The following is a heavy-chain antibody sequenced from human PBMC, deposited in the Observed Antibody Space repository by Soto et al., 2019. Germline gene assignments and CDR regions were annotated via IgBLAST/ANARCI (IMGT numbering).Heavy chain of an antibody. V-gene: IGHV3-23*01. Sequence: EVQLLESGGGLVQPGGSLRLSCAASGFTFSSYAMSWVRQAPGKGLEWVSAISGSGCSTYYADSVKGRFTISRDNSKNTLYLQMNSLRAEDTAVYYCAKGGGYCSSTSCPNSYYYGMDVWGQGTTVTVS. CDR2: ISGSGCST. CDR3: AKGGGYCSSTSCPNSYYYGMDV. D-gene: IGHD2-2*01. CDR1: GFTFSSYA. J-gene: IGHJ6*02.